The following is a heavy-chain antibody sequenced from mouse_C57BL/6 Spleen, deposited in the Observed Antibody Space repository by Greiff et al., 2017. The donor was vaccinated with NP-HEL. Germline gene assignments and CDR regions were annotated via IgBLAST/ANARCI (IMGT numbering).Heavy chain of an antibody. CDR1: GYTFTSYW. CDR3: ARSNGDY. Sequence: VKVVESGAELVMPGASVKLSCKASGYTFTSYWMHWVKQRPGQGLEWIGEIDPSDSYTNYNQKFKGKSTLTVDKSSSTAYMQLSSLTSEDSAVYYCARSNGDYWGQGTTLTVSS. D-gene: IGHD4-1*01. J-gene: IGHJ2*01. V-gene: IGHV1-69*01. CDR2: IDPSDSYT.